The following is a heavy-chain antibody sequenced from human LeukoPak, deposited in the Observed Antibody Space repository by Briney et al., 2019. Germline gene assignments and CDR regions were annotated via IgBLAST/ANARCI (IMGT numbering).Heavy chain of an antibody. D-gene: IGHD6-13*01. J-gene: IGHJ4*02. CDR2: ISAYNGNT. CDR1: GYTFTIYG. Sequence: ASVKVSCXASGYTFTIYGISWVRQAPGQGLEWTGWISAYNGNTNYAQKLQGRVTMTTDTSTSTAYMELRSLRSDDTAVYYCARVPSIAAAGDWGQGTLVTVSS. V-gene: IGHV1-18*01. CDR3: ARVPSIAAAGD.